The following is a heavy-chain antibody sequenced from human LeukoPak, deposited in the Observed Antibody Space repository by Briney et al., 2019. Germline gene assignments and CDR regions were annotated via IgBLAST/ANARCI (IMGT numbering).Heavy chain of an antibody. V-gene: IGHV1-24*01. CDR2: FDPEDSET. D-gene: IGHD1-14*01. CDR1: GYTLTELS. J-gene: IGHJ6*03. Sequence: ASVKVSCKVSGYTLTELSMHWVRQAPGKGLEWMGGFDPEDSETIYAQKFQGRVTMTEDTSTDTAYMELSSLRSEDTAVYYCATDSPDSSRDYYYYYMDVWGKGTTVTVSS. CDR3: ATDSPDSSRDYYYYYMDV.